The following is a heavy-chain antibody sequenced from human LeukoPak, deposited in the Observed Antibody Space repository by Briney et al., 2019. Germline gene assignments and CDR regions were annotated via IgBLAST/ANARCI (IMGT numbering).Heavy chain of an antibody. CDR3: ARDREAIYDFWSGRYYYYGMDV. CDR2: INAGNGNT. D-gene: IGHD3-3*01. V-gene: IGHV1-3*01. Sequence: ASVKVSCKASGYTFTSYAMHWVRQAPGQRHEWMGWINAGNGNTKYSQKFQGRVTITRDTSASTAYMELSSLRSEDTAVYYCARDREAIYDFWSGRYYYYGMDVWGQGTTVTVSS. J-gene: IGHJ6*02. CDR1: GYTFTSYA.